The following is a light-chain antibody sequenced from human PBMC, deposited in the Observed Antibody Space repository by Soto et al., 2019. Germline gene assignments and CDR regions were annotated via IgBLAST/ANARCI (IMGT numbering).Light chain of an antibody. Sequence: QSVLTQPASVSGSPGQSITISCTGTSSDVGYYNYVSWYQHHPGKVPKLMIYEVSNRPSGVSNRFSGSKSGNTASLTISGLQAEDEADYSCSSYTTSSTQVFGGGTKLTVL. V-gene: IGLV2-14*01. CDR3: SSYTTSSTQV. CDR1: SSDVGYYNY. CDR2: EVS. J-gene: IGLJ3*02.